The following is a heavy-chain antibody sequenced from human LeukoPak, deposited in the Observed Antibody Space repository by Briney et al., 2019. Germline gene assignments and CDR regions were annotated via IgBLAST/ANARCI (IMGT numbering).Heavy chain of an antibody. Sequence: GSLRLSCAASGFNFSINWMTWVRQAPGKGLEWVANIQDDGVEKNYVESVTGRFIISRDNAKDSLFLQMSSLRDEDTALYYCARGYAAIPDWGQGTLVTVSS. CDR1: GFNFSINW. CDR3: ARGYAAIPD. V-gene: IGHV3-7*01. J-gene: IGHJ4*02. D-gene: IGHD2-15*01. CDR2: IQDDGVEK.